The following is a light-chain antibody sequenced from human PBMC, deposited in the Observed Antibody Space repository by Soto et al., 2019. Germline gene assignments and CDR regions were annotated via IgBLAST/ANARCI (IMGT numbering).Light chain of an antibody. CDR3: QQYNNWPPYT. J-gene: IGKJ2*01. CDR1: QSVGSF. CDR2: GAS. V-gene: IGKV3-15*01. Sequence: EIVMTQSPATLSVSPGERATLSCRASQSVGSFLAWYQQQPGQAPRLLIYGASTRATGIPARFSGSGSGTEFTLTISSLQSEDFAVYYCQQYNNWPPYTFGQGTKLEIK.